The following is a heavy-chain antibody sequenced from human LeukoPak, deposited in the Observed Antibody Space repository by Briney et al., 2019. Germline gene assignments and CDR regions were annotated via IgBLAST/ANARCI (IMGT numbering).Heavy chain of an antibody. J-gene: IGHJ1*01. V-gene: IGHV3-23*01. CDR2: ISGSGGST. Sequence: PGGTLRLSCAASGFTFSSYGMSWVRQAPGKGLEWVSAISGSGGSTYYADSVKGRFTISRDNSKNTLYLQMNSLRAEDTAVYYCAKDGGVGLRYFDWLPAPEHFQHWDQGTLVTVSS. D-gene: IGHD3-9*01. CDR3: AKDGGVGLRYFDWLPAPEHFQH. CDR1: GFTFSSYG.